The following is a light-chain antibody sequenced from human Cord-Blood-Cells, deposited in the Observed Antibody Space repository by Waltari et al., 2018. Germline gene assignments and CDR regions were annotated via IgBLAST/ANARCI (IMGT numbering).Light chain of an antibody. CDR2: GAS. CDR3: QQYGSSYT. Sequence: EIVLTQSPGTLSLSPGERATLSCRASQSVSSSYLACYQQKPGQAPRRLIYGASSRATGIPDRFSGSGSGTDFTLTISRLEPEDFAVYYCQQYGSSYTFGQGTKLEIK. CDR1: QSVSSSY. J-gene: IGKJ2*01. V-gene: IGKV3-20*01.